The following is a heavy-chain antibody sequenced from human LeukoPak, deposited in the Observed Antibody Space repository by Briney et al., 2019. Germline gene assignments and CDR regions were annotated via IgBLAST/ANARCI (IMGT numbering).Heavy chain of an antibody. CDR2: ISGSGGST. Sequence: GGSLRLSCAASGFTFSSYAMSWVRQAPGKGLEWVSAISGSGGSTYYADSVKGRFTISRDNSKNTLYLQMNSLRAEDTAVYYCAKDLERPMVRGVIGENYWGQGTPVTVSS. CDR1: GFTFSSYA. CDR3: AKDLERPMVRGVIGENY. J-gene: IGHJ4*02. D-gene: IGHD3-10*01. V-gene: IGHV3-23*01.